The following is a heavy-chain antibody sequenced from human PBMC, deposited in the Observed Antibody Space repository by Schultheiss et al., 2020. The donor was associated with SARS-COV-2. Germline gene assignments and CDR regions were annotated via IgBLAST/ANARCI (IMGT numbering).Heavy chain of an antibody. J-gene: IGHJ6*02. CDR2: IYSGGST. CDR1: GFTFSDYY. D-gene: IGHD4-23*01. Sequence: GESLKISCAASGFTFSDYYMSWVRQAPGKGLEWVSVIYSGGSTYYADSVKGRFTISRDNSKNTLYLQMNSLRAEDTAVYYCARGHYGGNGMDVWGQGTTVTVSS. V-gene: IGHV3-53*01. CDR3: ARGHYGGNGMDV.